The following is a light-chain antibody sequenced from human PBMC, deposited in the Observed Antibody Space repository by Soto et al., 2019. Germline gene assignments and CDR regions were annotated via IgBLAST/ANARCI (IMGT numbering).Light chain of an antibody. CDR2: GAS. Sequence: EIVLTQYPGTLSLSRGEIATLSCRASQSVGSSHLAWYQQKPGQAPRLLISGASSRATGIPDRFSGSGSGADFALPISRLEPEDFAVYYCQQNGRSPPWTFGQGTKVDIK. J-gene: IGKJ1*01. CDR1: QSVGSSH. CDR3: QQNGRSPPWT. V-gene: IGKV3-20*01.